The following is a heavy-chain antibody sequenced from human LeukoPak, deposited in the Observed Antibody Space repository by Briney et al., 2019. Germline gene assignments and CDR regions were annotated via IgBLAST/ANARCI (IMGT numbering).Heavy chain of an antibody. Sequence: PSETLSLTCTVPGGSISSGDYYWSWIRQPPGKGLEWIGYIYYSGSTYYNPSLKSRVTISVDTSKNQFSLKLSSVTAADTAVYYCARDSCSSTSCYTHYYYGMDVWGQGTTVTVSS. D-gene: IGHD2-2*02. CDR3: ARDSCSSTSCYTHYYYGMDV. CDR2: IYYSGST. V-gene: IGHV4-30-4*01. J-gene: IGHJ6*02. CDR1: GGSISSGDYY.